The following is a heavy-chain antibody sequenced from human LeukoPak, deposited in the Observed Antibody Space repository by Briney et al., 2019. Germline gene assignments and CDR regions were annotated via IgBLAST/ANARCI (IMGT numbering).Heavy chain of an antibody. V-gene: IGHV1-69*13. CDR2: IIPIFGTA. Sequence: SVKVSCKASGGTFSSYAISWVRQAPGQGLEWMGGIIPIFGTASYAQKFQGRVTITADESTSTAYMELSSLRSEDTAVYYCARGRGSGSYYHYYGMDVWGQGTTVTVSS. J-gene: IGHJ6*02. CDR3: ARGRGSGSYYHYYGMDV. CDR1: GGTFSSYA. D-gene: IGHD3-10*01.